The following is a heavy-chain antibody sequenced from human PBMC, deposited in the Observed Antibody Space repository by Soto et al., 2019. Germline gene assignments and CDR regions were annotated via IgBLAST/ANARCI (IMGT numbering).Heavy chain of an antibody. CDR3: ARSYDSSGYYYAGLDY. CDR2: IYYSGST. CDR1: GGSISSGGYY. D-gene: IGHD3-22*01. Sequence: SETLSLTCTVSGGSISSGGYYWSWIRQHPGKGLEWIGYIYYSGSTYYNPSLKSRVTISVDTSKNQFSLKLSSVTAADTAVYYCARSYDSSGYYYAGLDYWGQGTLVTVSS. J-gene: IGHJ4*02. V-gene: IGHV4-31*03.